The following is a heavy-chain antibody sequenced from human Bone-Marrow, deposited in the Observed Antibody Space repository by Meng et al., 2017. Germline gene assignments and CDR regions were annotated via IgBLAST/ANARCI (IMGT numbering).Heavy chain of an antibody. CDR2: INPNSGGT. V-gene: IGHV1-2*02. CDR1: GSSFTGYY. Sequence: ASVKVSCKASGSSFTGYYMHGVRQAPGQGLEWMGWINPNSGGTNYAQKFQGRVTMTRDTAISTAYMELSRLRSDDTAVYYCARGRGVTRSPLYFDYWGQGTLVTVSS. J-gene: IGHJ4*02. CDR3: ARGRGVTRSPLYFDY. D-gene: IGHD4-23*01.